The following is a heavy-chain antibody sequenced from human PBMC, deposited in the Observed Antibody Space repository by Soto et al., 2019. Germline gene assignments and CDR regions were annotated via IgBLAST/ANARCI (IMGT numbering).Heavy chain of an antibody. V-gene: IGHV3-21*02. Sequence: EVQLVESGGGLVKPGGSLRLSCAASGFTFSSKTMNWVRQAPGKGLEWVSSISSNGYYIYYADSVKGRFTISRDNAMNSLCLQMNSLRGEDTGVYYCARVGGGLSSNWGYFAYWGQGTPVPVSS. CDR1: GFTFSSKT. J-gene: IGHJ4*02. CDR2: ISSNGYYI. D-gene: IGHD6-13*01. CDR3: ARVGGGLSSNWGYFAY.